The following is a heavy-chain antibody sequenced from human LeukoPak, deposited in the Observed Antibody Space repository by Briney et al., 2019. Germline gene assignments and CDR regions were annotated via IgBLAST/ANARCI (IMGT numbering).Heavy chain of an antibody. D-gene: IGHD3-3*01. CDR3: ARTLFGAYNWFDP. Sequence: GGSLRLSCAVPGFTFSSFAMSWVRQAPGKGLEWVSSISSTSNYINYADSVKGRFTISRDNAKSSLYLQMNSLRVEDTAVYFCARTLFGAYNWFDPWGQGALVTVSS. V-gene: IGHV3-21*06. CDR1: GFTFSSFA. J-gene: IGHJ5*02. CDR2: ISSTSNYI.